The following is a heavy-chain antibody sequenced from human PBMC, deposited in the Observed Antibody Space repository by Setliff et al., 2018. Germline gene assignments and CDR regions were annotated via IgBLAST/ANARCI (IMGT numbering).Heavy chain of an antibody. V-gene: IGHV3-30*12. CDR2: IFYRGRDE. CDR3: ARTYCSDTSRYDYYYYMDV. Sequence: GSLRLSCAAAAFSFRNYDMHWVRQAPGKGLEWVALIFYRGRDEFYADSVKGRFTISRDNSENTVYLQMNGLRAEDTAVYYCARTYCSDTSRYDYYYYMDVWGKGTTVTVSS. J-gene: IGHJ6*03. CDR1: AFSFRNYD. D-gene: IGHD2-2*01.